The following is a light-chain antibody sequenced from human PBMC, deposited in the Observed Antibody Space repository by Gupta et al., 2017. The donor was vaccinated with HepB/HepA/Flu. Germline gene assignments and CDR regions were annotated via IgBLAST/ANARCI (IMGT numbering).Light chain of an antibody. V-gene: IGKV3-20*01. CDR2: GAS. Sequence: QSPGTLSLSPGERATLSCRASQSVSSSYLAWYQQKPGQAPRLLIYGASSRPTGIPDRFSGSGSGTDFTLTISRLEPEDFAVYYCQQDGRSPLFGHGTKVDIK. J-gene: IGKJ3*01. CDR1: QSVSSSY. CDR3: QQDGRSPL.